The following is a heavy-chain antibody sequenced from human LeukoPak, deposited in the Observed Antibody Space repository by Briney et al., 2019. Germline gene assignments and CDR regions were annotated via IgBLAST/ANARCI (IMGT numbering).Heavy chain of an antibody. CDR2: ISPSGDYT. Sequence: ASVKPSCKASGYTFSSYYMHWVREAPGQGLEWMGIISPSGDYTRYAQKLQGRVSMTLDTSTSTVYMELNSLESEDTAMYYCARDNSGWSVDYWGQGTLVTVTS. CDR3: ARDNSGWSVDY. CDR1: GYTFSSYY. V-gene: IGHV1-46*04. D-gene: IGHD6-19*01. J-gene: IGHJ4*02.